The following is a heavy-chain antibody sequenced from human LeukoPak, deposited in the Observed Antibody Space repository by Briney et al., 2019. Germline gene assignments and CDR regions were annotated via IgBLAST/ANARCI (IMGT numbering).Heavy chain of an antibody. V-gene: IGHV3-30*04. CDR2: ISYDGSNK. CDR3: ARGPKRWLQPYYFDY. J-gene: IGHJ4*02. D-gene: IGHD5-24*01. Sequence: GGSLRLSCAASGFTFSSYAMHWVRQAPGKGLEWVAVISYDGSNKYYADSVKGRFTISRDNSKNTLYLQMNRLRAEDTAVYYCARGPKRWLQPYYFDYWGQGTLVTVSS. CDR1: GFTFSSYA.